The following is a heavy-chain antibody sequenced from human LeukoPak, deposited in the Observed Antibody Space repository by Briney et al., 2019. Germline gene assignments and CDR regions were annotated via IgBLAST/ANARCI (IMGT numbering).Heavy chain of an antibody. J-gene: IGHJ4*02. V-gene: IGHV3-74*01. CDR2: IKSDGSTT. CDR3: AKDIQGAN. D-gene: IGHD5-18*01. CDR1: GFTFSSYW. Sequence: GGSLRLSCAASGFTFSSYWMHWVRQAPGKGLVWVSRIKSDGSTTTYADSVKGRFTISRDNAKNTLYLQMNSLRAEDTALYYCAKDIQGANWGQGTLVTVSS.